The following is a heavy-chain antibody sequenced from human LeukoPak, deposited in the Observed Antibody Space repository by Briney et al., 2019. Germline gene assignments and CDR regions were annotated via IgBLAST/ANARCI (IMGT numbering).Heavy chain of an antibody. CDR2: ISSSSSYI. CDR1: GFTFSSYS. V-gene: IGHV3-21*01. J-gene: IGHJ4*02. Sequence: GGSLRLSCAASGFTFSSYSMNWVRQAPGKGLEWVSFISSSSSYIYYADSVKGRFTISRDNAKNSLYLQMNSLRAEDTAVYYCASDPSIAAAGTCYWGQGTLVTVSS. CDR3: ASDPSIAAAGTCY. D-gene: IGHD6-13*01.